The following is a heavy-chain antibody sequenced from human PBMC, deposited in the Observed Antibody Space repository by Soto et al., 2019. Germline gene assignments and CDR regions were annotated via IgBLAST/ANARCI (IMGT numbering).Heavy chain of an antibody. D-gene: IGHD4-4*01. J-gene: IGHJ4*02. CDR1: GFTFSGFW. V-gene: IGHV3-7*03. CDR3: ARAPYSNAWYRFDL. CDR2: IKHDGSVQ. Sequence: GGSLRLSCEASGFTFSGFWMSWVRQAPGKGLEWVADIKHDGSVQYYVDSVKGRLTISRDNAKKQLYLQMNGLRAEDTALYYCARAPYSNAWYRFDLWGQGTLVTVSS.